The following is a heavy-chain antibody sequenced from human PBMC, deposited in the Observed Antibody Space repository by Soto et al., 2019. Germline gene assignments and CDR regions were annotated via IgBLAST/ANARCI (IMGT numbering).Heavy chain of an antibody. CDR2: ISSSSTYI. CDR1: GFTFSSHA. J-gene: IGHJ4*02. CDR3: AKAIGELRPLAYFDY. D-gene: IGHD3-10*01. V-gene: IGHV3-21*04. Sequence: GGSLRLSWAASGFTFSSHAMHWVRQAPGKGLEWVSSISSSSTYIYYADSVKGRFTISRDNAKNTLYMQVNSLRAEDTAIYYCAKAIGELRPLAYFDYWGQGSLVTVSS.